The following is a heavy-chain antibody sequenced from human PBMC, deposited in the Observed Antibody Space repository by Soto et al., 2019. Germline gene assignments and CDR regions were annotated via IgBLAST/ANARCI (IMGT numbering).Heavy chain of an antibody. D-gene: IGHD3-10*01. CDR1: VFPFSSTD. Sequence: GPLRLSCAASVFPFSSTDMTWVRQGPGKGLEWVSTIDGIGGTTYYADSVKGRFTISRDNSINTVFLQMNSLRADDTALYFCAKNSGWFNTWGQGALVTVSS. CDR3: AKNSGWFNT. J-gene: IGHJ5*02. CDR2: IDGIGGTT. V-gene: IGHV3-23*01.